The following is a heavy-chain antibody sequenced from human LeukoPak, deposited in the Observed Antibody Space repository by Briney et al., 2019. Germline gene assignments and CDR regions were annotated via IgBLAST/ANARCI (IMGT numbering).Heavy chain of an antibody. CDR1: GFSLSTRGVG. V-gene: IGHV2-5*02. J-gene: IGHJ4*02. D-gene: IGHD3-10*01. Sequence: GSGPTLVNPTQTLTLTCTFSGFSLSTRGVGVGWIRQPPGKALEWLALIYWDDDKRYSPSLKSRLTITKDTSKNQVVLTMTNMDPVDTATYYCAHRTLPSLIWFGETHFDYWGQGTLVTVSS. CDR2: IYWDDDK. CDR3: AHRTLPSLIWFGETHFDY.